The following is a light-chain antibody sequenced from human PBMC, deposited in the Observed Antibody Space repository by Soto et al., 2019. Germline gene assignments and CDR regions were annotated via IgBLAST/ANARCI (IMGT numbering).Light chain of an antibody. Sequence: PGERATLSCRASQSVSSDYVAWYRQKPGQVPTVLIYRASTRATGIPDRFSGSGSGTDFTLTISRLEPEDFAVYYCQQYGSSWTFGQGTKVDIK. J-gene: IGKJ1*01. CDR2: RAS. V-gene: IGKV3-20*01. CDR1: QSVSSDY. CDR3: QQYGSSWT.